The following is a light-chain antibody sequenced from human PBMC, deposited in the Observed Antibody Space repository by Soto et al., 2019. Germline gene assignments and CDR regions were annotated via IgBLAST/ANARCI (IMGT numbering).Light chain of an antibody. CDR3: QQSYSTPLT. Sequence: ETVLTQSPATLSLSPGERATLSCRASQSISSYLAWYQQKPGQAPRLLIYDASNRATGIPARFSGSGSGTDFTLTISSLQPEDFATYYCQQSYSTPLTFGGGTKVDIK. CDR2: DAS. V-gene: IGKV3-11*01. J-gene: IGKJ4*01. CDR1: QSISSY.